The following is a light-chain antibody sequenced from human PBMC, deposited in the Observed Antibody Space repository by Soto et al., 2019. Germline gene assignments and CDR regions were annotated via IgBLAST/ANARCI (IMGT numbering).Light chain of an antibody. CDR1: KSISSW. Sequence: DIQMTQSPSTLSAFVGDRVTITCRASKSISSWLAWYQQKPGKAPKLLIYDASSLESGVPSRFSGSGSGTEFTLTISSLQPDDFATYYCQQFNDYPLTFGRGTKVEIK. CDR3: QQFNDYPLT. V-gene: IGKV1-5*01. J-gene: IGKJ4*01. CDR2: DAS.